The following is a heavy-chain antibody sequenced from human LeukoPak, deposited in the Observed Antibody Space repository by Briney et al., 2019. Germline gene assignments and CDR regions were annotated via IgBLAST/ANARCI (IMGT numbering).Heavy chain of an antibody. CDR1: GFTVSSNY. CDR3: ARDKPGVLYNWFAP. V-gene: IGHV3-53*01. CDR2: IYSGGST. Sequence: PGGSLRLSCAASGFTVSSNYMSWVRQAPGKGLEWVSVIYSGGSTYYADSVKGRFTISRDNSKNTLYLQMNSLRAEDTAVYYCARDKPGVLYNWFAPWGQGTLVTGSS. J-gene: IGHJ5*02. D-gene: IGHD2-8*01.